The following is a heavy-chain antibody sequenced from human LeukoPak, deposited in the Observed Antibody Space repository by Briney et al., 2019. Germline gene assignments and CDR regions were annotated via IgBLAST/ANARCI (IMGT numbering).Heavy chain of an antibody. J-gene: IGHJ6*03. CDR3: ARSGYCGRTTCYYYMDV. CDR1: GFTFSTYW. V-gene: IGHV3-7*01. D-gene: IGHD2-2*01. Sequence: GGSLRLSCAASGFTFSTYWMTWVRQAPGKGLEWVANIKQDGSEKYYVDSVKGRFTISRDNAKNSLFLQMNSLRVEDTAVYYCARSGYCGRTTCYYYMDVWGKGTTVTISS. CDR2: IKQDGSEK.